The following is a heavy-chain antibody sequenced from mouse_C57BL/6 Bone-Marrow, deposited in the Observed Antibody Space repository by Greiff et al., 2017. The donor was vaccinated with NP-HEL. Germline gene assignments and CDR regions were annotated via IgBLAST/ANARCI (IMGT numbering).Heavy chain of an antibody. D-gene: IGHD1-1*01. CDR2: IYPGSGST. V-gene: IGHV1-55*01. CDR3: AKGYYGSCLDY. CDR1: GYTFTSYW. Sequence: VQLQQPGAELVKPGASVKMSCKASGYTFTSYWINWVKQRPGQGLEWIGDIYPGSGSTNYNEKFKSKATLTVDTSSSTAYMQLSSLTSEDYAGYYCAKGYYGSCLDYWGQGTTLTVSS. J-gene: IGHJ2*01.